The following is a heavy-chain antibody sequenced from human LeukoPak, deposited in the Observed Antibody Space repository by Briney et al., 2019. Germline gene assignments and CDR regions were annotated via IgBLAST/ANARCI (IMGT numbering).Heavy chain of an antibody. J-gene: IGHJ4*02. Sequence: SETLSLTCTVSGGSMSNYYWSWIRQPPGKGLEWIGYIYYSGATKYNPSLQSRVTISADTSKNQFSLKLTSATAADTAIYYCARDSLASLDYWGQGTLVTVSS. V-gene: IGHV4-59*01. CDR2: IYYSGAT. CDR1: GGSMSNYY. CDR3: ARDSLASLDY.